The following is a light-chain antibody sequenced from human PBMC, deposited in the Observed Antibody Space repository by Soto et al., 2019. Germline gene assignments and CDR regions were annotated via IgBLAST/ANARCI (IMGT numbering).Light chain of an antibody. CDR3: QQANSVPPIT. Sequence: DIQMTQSPSTVSASVGDRVTLTCRASQGISTWLAWYQQKPGKAPKLLIYASSKLQSEVPSRFSGSGSGTDFTLTLSSLKPEDFAMYYCQQANSVPPITFGQGTRLEIK. CDR1: QGISTW. CDR2: ASS. J-gene: IGKJ5*01. V-gene: IGKV1-12*01.